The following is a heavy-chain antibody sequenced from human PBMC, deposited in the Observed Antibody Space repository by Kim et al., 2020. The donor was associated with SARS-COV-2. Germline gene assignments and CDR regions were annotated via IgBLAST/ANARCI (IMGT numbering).Heavy chain of an antibody. J-gene: IGHJ3*02. Sequence: SETLSLTCTVSGGSVSSGSYYWSWIRQPPGKGLEWIGYIYYSGSTNYNPSLKSRVTISVDTSKNQFSLKLSSVTAADTAVYYCARNEMSDITIFGAVSWKGAFDIWGQGTMVTVSS. CDR1: GGSVSSGSYY. CDR3: ARNEMSDITIFGAVSWKGAFDI. D-gene: IGHD3-3*01. CDR2: IYYSGST. V-gene: IGHV4-61*01.